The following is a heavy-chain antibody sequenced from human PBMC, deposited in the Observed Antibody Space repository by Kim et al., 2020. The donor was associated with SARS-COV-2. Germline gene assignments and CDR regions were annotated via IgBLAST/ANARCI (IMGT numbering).Heavy chain of an antibody. J-gene: IGHJ6*02. CDR2: INHSGST. D-gene: IGHD2-15*01. CDR1: GGSFSGYY. Sequence: SETLSLTCAVYGGSFSGYYWSWIRQPPGKGLEWIGEINHSGSTNYNPSLKSRVTISVDTSKNQFSLKLSSVTAADTAVYYCARDIVVVVAATPASTYGMDVWGQGTTVTVSS. CDR3: ARDIVVVVAATPASTYGMDV. V-gene: IGHV4-34*01.